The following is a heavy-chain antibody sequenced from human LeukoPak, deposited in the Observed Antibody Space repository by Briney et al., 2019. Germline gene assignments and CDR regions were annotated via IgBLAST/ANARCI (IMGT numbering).Heavy chain of an antibody. D-gene: IGHD6-6*01. Sequence: GGSLRLSCAASGFTFSSYWMSWVRQAPGKGLEWVANIKQDGSEKYYVDSVKGRFTISRDNAKSSLYLQMNSLRAEDAAVYYCAREGDSSSTFDYWGQGTLVTVSS. CDR1: GFTFSSYW. J-gene: IGHJ4*02. CDR3: AREGDSSSTFDY. CDR2: IKQDGSEK. V-gene: IGHV3-7*03.